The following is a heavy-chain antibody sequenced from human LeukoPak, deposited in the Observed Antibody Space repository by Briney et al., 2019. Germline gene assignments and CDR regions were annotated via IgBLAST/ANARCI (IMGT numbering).Heavy chain of an antibody. Sequence: GESLKISCKGSGYSFTSYWIGWVRQMPGKGLEWMGIIYPGDSDTRYSPSFQGQVTISADKSISTAYLQWSSLKASDTAMYYCATFLRRIAAAGSHDAFDIWGQGTMVTVSS. CDR3: ATFLRRIAAAGSHDAFDI. CDR2: IYPGDSDT. V-gene: IGHV5-51*01. CDR1: GYSFTSYW. D-gene: IGHD6-13*01. J-gene: IGHJ3*02.